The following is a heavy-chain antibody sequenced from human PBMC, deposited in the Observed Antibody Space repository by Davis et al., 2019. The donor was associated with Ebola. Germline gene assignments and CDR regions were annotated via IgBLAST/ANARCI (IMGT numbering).Heavy chain of an antibody. CDR3: ARDYTLSLDS. CDR2: INTDTGNP. J-gene: IGHJ4*02. D-gene: IGHD3-16*01. V-gene: IGHV7-4-1*02. Sequence: ASVKVSCKASGYTFTSFAMNWVRQAPGQGLEWMGWINTDTGNPTYAQGFTGRFVFSLDTSVSTAYLQITTLEAEDTGIYYCARDYTLSLDSWGQGTLVTVSS. CDR1: GYTFTSFA.